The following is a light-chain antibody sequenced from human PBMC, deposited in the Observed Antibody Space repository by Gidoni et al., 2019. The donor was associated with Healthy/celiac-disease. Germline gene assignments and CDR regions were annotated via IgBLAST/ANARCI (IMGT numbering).Light chain of an antibody. V-gene: IGLV1-47*01. Sequence: QSVLTQPPSASGTPGQRVTISCSGSSSNIGSNYVYWYQQLPGTAPKLLIYMNNQRPSGVPDRFSGSKSGPSASLAISGLRSEDEADYYCAAWEDSLSGWVFGGGTKLTVL. CDR2: MNN. J-gene: IGLJ3*02. CDR3: AAWEDSLSGWV. CDR1: SSNIGSNY.